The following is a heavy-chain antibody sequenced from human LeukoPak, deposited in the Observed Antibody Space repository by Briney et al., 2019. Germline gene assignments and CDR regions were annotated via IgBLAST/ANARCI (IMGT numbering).Heavy chain of an antibody. Sequence: GGSLRLSCAASGFTFSSYSLNWVRQAPGKGLEWVSSISSSSSYIYYADSVKGRFTISRDNAKNSLYLQMNSLRAEDTALYYCARLSAYYYGSFFYYYMDVWGKGTTVTVSS. CDR2: ISSSSSYI. D-gene: IGHD3-10*01. CDR3: ARLSAYYYGSFFYYYMDV. CDR1: GFTFSSYS. V-gene: IGHV3-21*01. J-gene: IGHJ6*03.